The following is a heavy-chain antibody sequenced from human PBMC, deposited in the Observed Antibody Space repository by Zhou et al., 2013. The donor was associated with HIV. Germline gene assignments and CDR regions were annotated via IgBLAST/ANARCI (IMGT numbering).Heavy chain of an antibody. V-gene: IGHV1-24*01. D-gene: IGHD3-16*01. CDR3: ATIPHLTGSTVDMTAIGGATS. Sequence: QVKLVQSGAEVRPPGASVKVSCKVVGYTLANLAIHWVRQPPGQGPEWMGGFDPEDVMTVYAQKFQGRVTLTQDASSDTAYMSMSGLTSDDTAVYYCATIPHLTGSTVDMTAIGGATSWGRGTPVTVSS. CDR2: FDPEDVMT. CDR1: GYTLANLA. J-gene: IGHJ4*02.